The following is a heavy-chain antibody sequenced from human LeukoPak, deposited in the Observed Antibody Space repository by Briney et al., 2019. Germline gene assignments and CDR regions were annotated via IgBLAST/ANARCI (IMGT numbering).Heavy chain of an antibody. CDR2: IYPGDSDT. Sequence: GESLKISCKGSGYSFTSYWIGWVRQMPGKGLEWMGIIYPGDSDTRYSPSFQGQVTISADKSISTAYLQWSSLEASDTAMYYCARLGGYCSSTSCYGLDPWGQGTLVTVSS. J-gene: IGHJ5*02. D-gene: IGHD2-2*01. V-gene: IGHV5-51*01. CDR3: ARLGGYCSSTSCYGLDP. CDR1: GYSFTSYW.